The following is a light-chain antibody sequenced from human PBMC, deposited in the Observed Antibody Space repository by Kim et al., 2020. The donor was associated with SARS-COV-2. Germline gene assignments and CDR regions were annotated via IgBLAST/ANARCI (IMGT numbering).Light chain of an antibody. CDR3: SSYTSSSTLV. Sequence: GQSVTISCTGTSSDFGNYNRVSWYQQSPGTAPKLLIYEVTNRPSGVPDRFSGSKSGNTASLTISGLQAEDEADYHCSSYTSSSTLVFGGGTKLTVL. V-gene: IGLV2-18*02. CDR1: SSDFGNYNR. J-gene: IGLJ3*02. CDR2: EVT.